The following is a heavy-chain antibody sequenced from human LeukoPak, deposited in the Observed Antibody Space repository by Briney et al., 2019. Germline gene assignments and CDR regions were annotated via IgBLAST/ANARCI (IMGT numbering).Heavy chain of an antibody. Sequence: GGSLRLSCAASGFIFSRYWMSWVRQAPGKGLEWVGNINQDGSETYYVDSVKGRFTIFRDNAKNSLYLQMNNLRAEDTAVYYCASRGGSAQPPPADYWGQGTLVTVSS. CDR1: GFIFSRYW. CDR2: INQDGSET. J-gene: IGHJ4*02. V-gene: IGHV3-7*01. D-gene: IGHD1-26*01. CDR3: ASRGGSAQPPPADY.